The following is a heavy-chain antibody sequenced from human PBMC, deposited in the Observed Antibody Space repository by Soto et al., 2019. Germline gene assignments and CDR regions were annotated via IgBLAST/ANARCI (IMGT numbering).Heavy chain of an antibody. Sequence: QVQVVQSGVEVRRPGSSVKVSGKASGATFKNCVISWVRQAPGQGLEWMGGIIPLFGTTDFAQRFQGRLTITTDESTTTAYMELSRLRSEDTATYYCAAELGFGKLSVVWGQGTTVIVSS. CDR2: IIPLFGTT. J-gene: IGHJ6*02. CDR3: AAELGFGKLSVV. CDR1: GATFKNCV. V-gene: IGHV1-69*01. D-gene: IGHD3-10*01.